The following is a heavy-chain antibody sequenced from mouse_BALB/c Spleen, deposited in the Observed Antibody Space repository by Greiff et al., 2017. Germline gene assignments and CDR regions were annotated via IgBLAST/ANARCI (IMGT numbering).Heavy chain of an antibody. CDR3: TAGGVWNQAWFAY. V-gene: IGHV1-5*01. CDR2: IYPGNSDT. Sequence: VQLKESGTVLARPGASVKMSCKASGYTFTSYWMHWVKQRPGQGLEWIGAIYPGNSDTSYNQKFKGKAKLTAVTSTSTAYMELSSLTNEDSAVYDCTAGGVWNQAWFAYWGQGTLVTVSA. D-gene: IGHD2-10*02. CDR1: GYTFTSYW. J-gene: IGHJ3*01.